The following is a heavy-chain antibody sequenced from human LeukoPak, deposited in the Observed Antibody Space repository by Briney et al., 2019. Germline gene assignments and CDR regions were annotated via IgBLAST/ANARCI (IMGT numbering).Heavy chain of an antibody. Sequence: GGSLRLSCAASGFTFSSYAMSWVRQAPGKGLEWVSAISGSGGSTYYADSVKGRFTISRDNSKNTLYLQMNSLRAEDTAVYYCAKDIGPSMIVVVITNDAFDIWGQGTMVTVSS. CDR1: GFTFSSYA. J-gene: IGHJ3*02. CDR3: AKDIGPSMIVVVITNDAFDI. CDR2: ISGSGGST. D-gene: IGHD3-22*01. V-gene: IGHV3-23*01.